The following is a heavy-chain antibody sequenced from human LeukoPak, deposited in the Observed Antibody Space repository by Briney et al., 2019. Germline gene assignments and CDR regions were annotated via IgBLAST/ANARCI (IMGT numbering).Heavy chain of an antibody. Sequence: GGSLRLSCAGSGLTFSSYWMTWVRQAPGKGLEWVANIEEYGSQIYYVDSVKGRFTISRDNAKNSVYLQMNSLRDEDTAVYYCARVGRVTTPRYCDYWGQGTLVTVSS. CDR3: ARVGRVTTPRYCDY. CDR1: GLTFSSYW. J-gene: IGHJ4*02. D-gene: IGHD4-17*01. CDR2: IEEYGSQI. V-gene: IGHV3-7*01.